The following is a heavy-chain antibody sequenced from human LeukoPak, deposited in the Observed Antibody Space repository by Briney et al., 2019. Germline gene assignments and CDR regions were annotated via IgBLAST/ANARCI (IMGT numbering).Heavy chain of an antibody. D-gene: IGHD6-6*01. CDR2: IIPIFGTA. V-gene: IGHV1-69*06. CDR1: GGTFSSYA. J-gene: IGHJ6*03. Sequence: SVKVSCKASGGTFSSYAISWVRQAPGQGLEWMGGIIPIFGTANYAQKFQGRVTITADKSTSTAYMELSSLRSEDTAVYYCASQAARTYYYYMDVWGKGTTVTVSS. CDR3: ASQAARTYYYYMDV.